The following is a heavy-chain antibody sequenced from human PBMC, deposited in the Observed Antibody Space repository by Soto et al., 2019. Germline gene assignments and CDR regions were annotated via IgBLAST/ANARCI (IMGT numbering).Heavy chain of an antibody. D-gene: IGHD1-1*01. Sequence: QVQLQQWGAGLLKPSETLSLTCAVYGGFVTSGSYYWSWIRQPPGKGLEWLGEMSHSGGTHFNPSLKRRVTISVDTSKNQFTLKMSSVTAADTALYYCARVERGTATTVVDAFDIWGPGTKVTVSS. V-gene: IGHV4-34*01. CDR3: ARVERGTATTVVDAFDI. J-gene: IGHJ3*02. CDR1: GGFVTSGSYY. CDR2: MSHSGGT.